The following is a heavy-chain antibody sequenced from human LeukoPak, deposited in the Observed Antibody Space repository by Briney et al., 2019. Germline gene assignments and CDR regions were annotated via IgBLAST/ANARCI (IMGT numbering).Heavy chain of an antibody. CDR2: IKQDGSEK. Sequence: GGSLRLSCAASGFTFSSYWMSWVRQAPGKGLEWVANIKQDGSEKYCVDSVKGRFTISRGNAKKSLYLQMNSLRAEDTAVYYCARDRQYYYDSSGPDYWGQGTLVTVSS. V-gene: IGHV3-7*01. D-gene: IGHD3-22*01. J-gene: IGHJ4*02. CDR1: GFTFSSYW. CDR3: ARDRQYYYDSSGPDY.